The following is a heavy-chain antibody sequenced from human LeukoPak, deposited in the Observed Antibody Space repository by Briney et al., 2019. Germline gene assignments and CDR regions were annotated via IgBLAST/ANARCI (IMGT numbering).Heavy chain of an antibody. CDR3: ARAGYCSSTSCYPDYYMDV. D-gene: IGHD2-2*01. J-gene: IGHJ6*03. CDR1: GGSISSGSYY. Sequence: SETLSLTCTVSGGSISSGSYYWSWIRQPAGKGLEWIGRIYTSGSTNYNPSLKSRVTISVDTSKNQFSLKLSSVTAADTAVYYCARAGYCSSTSCYPDYYMDVWGKGTTVTVSS. CDR2: IYTSGST. V-gene: IGHV4-61*02.